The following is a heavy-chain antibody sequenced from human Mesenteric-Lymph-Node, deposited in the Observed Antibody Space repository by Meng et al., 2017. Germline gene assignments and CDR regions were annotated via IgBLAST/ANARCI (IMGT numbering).Heavy chain of an antibody. CDR2: INPNSGGT. D-gene: IGHD4-23*01. J-gene: IGHJ5*02. Sequence: ASVKVSCKASGYTFKNYGIAWVRQAPGQGLEWMGWINPNSGGTNYAQKFQGRVTMTRDTSISTAYMELSRLRSDDTAVYYCARDATVVTPTPWFDPWGQGTLVTVSS. CDR3: ARDATVVTPTPWFDP. CDR1: GYTFKNYG. V-gene: IGHV1-2*02.